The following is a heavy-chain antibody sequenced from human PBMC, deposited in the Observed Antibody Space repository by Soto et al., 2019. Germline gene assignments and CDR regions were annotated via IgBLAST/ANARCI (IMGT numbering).Heavy chain of an antibody. CDR3: AHRPIVGAAI. J-gene: IGHJ4*02. D-gene: IGHD1-26*01. CDR1: GGSISNSNW. Sequence: QVQLQESGPGLVKPSGTLSLTCAVFGGSISNSNWWTWVRQPPGKGLDWIGEIFHSGSTNYNSSLMGRVTISVDKANNQSSLKLRSVPAADTAVYYCAHRPIVGAAIWGQGTLVTVSS. V-gene: IGHV4-4*02. CDR2: IFHSGST.